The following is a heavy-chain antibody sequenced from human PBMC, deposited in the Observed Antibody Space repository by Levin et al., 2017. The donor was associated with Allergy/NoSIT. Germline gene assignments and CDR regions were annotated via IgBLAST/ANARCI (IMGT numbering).Heavy chain of an antibody. CDR3: AGGSVVAARPSWFDP. Sequence: GGSLRLSCAASGFTFSTYRMNWVRQAQGKGLEWVSSISGSSTYIFYADAVKGRLRISRDNAKKSLYLQLNSLSAEDTAVYYGAGGSVVAARPSWFDPWGQGTLVTVSS. D-gene: IGHD6-6*01. J-gene: IGHJ5*02. CDR1: GFTFSTYR. V-gene: IGHV3-21*01. CDR2: ISGSSTYI.